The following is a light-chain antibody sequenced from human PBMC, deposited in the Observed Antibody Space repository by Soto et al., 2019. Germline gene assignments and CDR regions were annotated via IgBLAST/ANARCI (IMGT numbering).Light chain of an antibody. Sequence: VLTQPASVSGSPGQSITISCTGTSSDVGGYNYVSWYQQHPGKAPKLMIYDVSNRPSGVSNRFSGSKSGNTASLTISGLQAEDEADYYCSPYTSSSTEVFGTGTKVTV. J-gene: IGLJ1*01. CDR1: SSDVGGYNY. CDR3: SPYTSSSTEV. V-gene: IGLV2-14*01. CDR2: DVS.